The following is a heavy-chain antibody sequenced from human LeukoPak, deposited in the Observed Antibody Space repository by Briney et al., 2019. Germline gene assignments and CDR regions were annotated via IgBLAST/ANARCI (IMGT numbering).Heavy chain of an antibody. V-gene: IGHV1-69*13. J-gene: IGHJ5*02. CDR3: VKYYYDSSGYNQDWFDP. Sequence: RASVKVSCKASGGTFSSYAISWVRQAPGQGLEWMGGIIPIFGTANYAQKFQGRVTITADESTSTAYMELSSLRSEDTAVYYCVKYYYDSSGYNQDWFDPWGQGTLVTVSS. D-gene: IGHD3-22*01. CDR2: IIPIFGTA. CDR1: GGTFSSYA.